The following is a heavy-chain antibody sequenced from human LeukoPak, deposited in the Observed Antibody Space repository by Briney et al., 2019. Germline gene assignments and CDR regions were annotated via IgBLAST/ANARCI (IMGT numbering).Heavy chain of an antibody. Sequence: PSETLSLTCTVSGGSISSSSYYWGWIRQPPGKGLEWIGSIYYSGSTYYNPSLKSRVTISVDTSKNQFSLKLSSVTAADTAVYYCARGGQSYSSGWYYYYYMDVGGKGTTVTVSS. CDR3: ARGGQSYSSGWYYYYYMDV. V-gene: IGHV4-39*01. J-gene: IGHJ6*03. D-gene: IGHD6-19*01. CDR1: GGSISSSSYY. CDR2: IYYSGST.